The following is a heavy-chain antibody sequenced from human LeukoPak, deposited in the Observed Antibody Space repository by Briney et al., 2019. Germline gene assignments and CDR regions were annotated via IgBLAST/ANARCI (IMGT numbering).Heavy chain of an antibody. V-gene: IGHV3-74*01. J-gene: IGHJ3*02. D-gene: IGHD1-26*01. CDR2: IDANAKTT. CDR3: LTVVETTIAAFDI. CDR1: GFTFSNYW. Sequence: GGSLRLSCAASGFTFSNYWLHWVRHAPGKGLVWVSRIDANAKTTSYADSVKGRFTISTDNAKKTLYLQMNSLRVEDTAVYYCLTVVETTIAAFDIWGQGTMVTVSS.